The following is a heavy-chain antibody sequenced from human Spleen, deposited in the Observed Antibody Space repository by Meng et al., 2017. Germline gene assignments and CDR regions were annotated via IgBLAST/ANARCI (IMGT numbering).Heavy chain of an antibody. CDR1: GDSVSSNSAA. Sequence: SETLSLTCAISGDSVSSNSAAWNWIRQSPSRGLEWLGGTYYRSKWYNDYAVSVKSRITINPDTSKNQFSLQLNSVTPEDTAVYYCARDPETPGGNSHDVFNIWGRETMVTVSS. D-gene: IGHD4-23*01. CDR3: ARDPETPGGNSHDVFNI. V-gene: IGHV6-1*01. CDR2: TYYRSKWYN. J-gene: IGHJ3*02.